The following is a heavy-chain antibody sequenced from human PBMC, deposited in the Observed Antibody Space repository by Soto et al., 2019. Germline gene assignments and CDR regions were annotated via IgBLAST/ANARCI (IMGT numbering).Heavy chain of an antibody. D-gene: IGHD1-20*01. CDR1: VYTFTSYY. J-gene: IGHJ6*02. CDR3: ARGGPISGSRHPLKYYGMDV. CDR2: INPSGGST. V-gene: IGHV1-46*01. Sequence: ASVRVSCKASVYTFTSYYMHWLRQALGQGLEWMGIINPSGGSTSYAQKFQGRVTMTRDTSTSTVYMELSSLRSEDTAVYYCARGGPISGSRHPLKYYGMDVWG.